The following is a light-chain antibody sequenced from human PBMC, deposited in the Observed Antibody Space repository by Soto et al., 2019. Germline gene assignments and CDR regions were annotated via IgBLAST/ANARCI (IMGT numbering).Light chain of an antibody. Sequence: QSALTQPASVSGSPGQSITISCTGTSSDVGAYNYVSWYQQHPVKAPKLMIYDVSSRPSGTSNRFSGSKSGNTASLTISGVQAEDEADYYCSSYASSSTVIFGGGTKVTVL. CDR2: DVS. CDR3: SSYASSSTVI. CDR1: SSDVGAYNY. J-gene: IGLJ2*01. V-gene: IGLV2-14*01.